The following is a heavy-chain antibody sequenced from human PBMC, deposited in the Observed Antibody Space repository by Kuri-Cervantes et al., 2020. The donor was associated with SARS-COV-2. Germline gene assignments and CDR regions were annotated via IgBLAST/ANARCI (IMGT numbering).Heavy chain of an antibody. V-gene: IGHV3-23*01. CDR1: GFTFSSYA. J-gene: IGHJ6*02. CDR2: ISGSGGST. Sequence: GGSLRLSCAASGFTFSSYAMSWVRLAPGKGLEWVSAISGSGGSTYYADSVKGRFTISRDNSKNTLYLQMNSLRAEDTAVYYCAKGDYCSSTSCYSYYYYYGMDVWGQGTTVTVSS. CDR3: AKGDYCSSTSCYSYYYYYGMDV. D-gene: IGHD2-2*01.